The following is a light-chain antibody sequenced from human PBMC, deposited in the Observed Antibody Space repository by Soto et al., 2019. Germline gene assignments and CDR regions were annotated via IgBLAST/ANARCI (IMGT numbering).Light chain of an antibody. CDR3: QQYDNLLPGT. Sequence: DIQMTQSPSSLSASVGDRVTITCQASQDISNYLNWYQQKPGKAPKLLIYDASNLKTGVPSRFSGSGSGTDFTFTISSLQPEDIATYYCQQYDNLLPGTFGQGTRLEIK. CDR1: QDISNY. CDR2: DAS. J-gene: IGKJ5*01. V-gene: IGKV1-33*01.